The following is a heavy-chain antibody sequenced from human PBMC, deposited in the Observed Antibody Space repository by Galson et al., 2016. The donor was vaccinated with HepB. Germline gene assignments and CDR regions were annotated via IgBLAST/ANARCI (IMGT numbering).Heavy chain of an antibody. V-gene: IGHV5-51*01. D-gene: IGHD3/OR15-3a*01. J-gene: IGHJ4*02. Sequence: QSGAEVKKPGESLKISCKGSTYSFNTYWIGWARQLPGKGLEWMGIIYPDDSDTRYSPSFRGQVTISADKSITPASLQWSSLKASDTAMYYCARRTRGVAGTGFDYWGQGTQVTVSS. CDR1: TYSFNTYW. CDR2: IYPDDSDT. CDR3: ARRTRGVAGTGFDY.